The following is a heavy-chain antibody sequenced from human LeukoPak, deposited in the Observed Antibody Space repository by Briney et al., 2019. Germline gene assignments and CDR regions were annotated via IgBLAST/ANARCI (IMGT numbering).Heavy chain of an antibody. D-gene: IGHD5-24*01. Sequence: GRSLRLSCAASGFNFRNYGMHWVRQAPGQGLEWVAVVWYDGRNKYYADSVKGRFTISRDISSNTLFLQMNSLGVEDTAVYYCARGKDALDHWGQGTLVTASS. CDR3: ARGKDALDH. CDR2: VWYDGRNK. CDR1: GFNFRNYG. V-gene: IGHV3-33*01. J-gene: IGHJ4*02.